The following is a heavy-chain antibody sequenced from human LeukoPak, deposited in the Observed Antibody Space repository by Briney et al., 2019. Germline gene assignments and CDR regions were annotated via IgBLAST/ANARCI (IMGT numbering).Heavy chain of an antibody. V-gene: IGHV3-21*04. CDR2: ISSSSSYI. Sequence: GGSLRLSCAASGFTFSSYSMNWVRQAPGERLEWVSSISSSSSYIYYADSVKGRFTISRDNSKNTVYLQMNSLRAEDTAVYYCAKDLSSAVAGYWGQGTLVTVSS. J-gene: IGHJ4*02. CDR1: GFTFSSYS. D-gene: IGHD6-19*01. CDR3: AKDLSSAVAGY.